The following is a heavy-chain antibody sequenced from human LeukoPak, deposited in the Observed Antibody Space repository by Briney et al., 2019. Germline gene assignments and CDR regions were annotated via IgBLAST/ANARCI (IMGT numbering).Heavy chain of an antibody. D-gene: IGHD6-6*01. CDR2: IYYSGST. J-gene: IGHJ4*02. CDR1: GGSISSYY. CDR3: ARGLYSSSSRGYYFDY. V-gene: IGHV4-59*01. Sequence: SETLSLTCTVSGGSISSYYWSWIRQPPGKGLEWIGYIYYSGSTNYNPSLKSRVTISVDTSKNQFSLKLSSVTAADTAVYYCARGLYSSSSRGYYFDYWGQGTLVTVSS.